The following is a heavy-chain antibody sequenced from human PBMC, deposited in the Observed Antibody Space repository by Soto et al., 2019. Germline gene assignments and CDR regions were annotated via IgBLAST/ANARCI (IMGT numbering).Heavy chain of an antibody. Sequence: QVQLVQSGAEVKKPGASVKVSCKASGYTFTSYGISWVRQAPGQGLEWMGWISAYNGNTNYAQKLQGRVTMTTDTSTSTAYMGRRRLRSDGAAVYYGARDAAVGLFDSWGQGTLVTVSP. D-gene: IGHD1-26*01. CDR1: GYTFTSYG. CDR2: ISAYNGNT. J-gene: IGHJ4*02. V-gene: IGHV1-18*01. CDR3: ARDAAVGLFDS.